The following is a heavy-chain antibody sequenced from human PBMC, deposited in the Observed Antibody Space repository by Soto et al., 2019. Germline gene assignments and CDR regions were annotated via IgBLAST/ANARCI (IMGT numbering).Heavy chain of an antibody. CDR3: VRVVAIPGYPDN. V-gene: IGHV1-69*12. J-gene: IGHJ4*02. D-gene: IGHD5-12*01. Sequence: QVQLVQSGAEVRQPASSVKVSCKTSGGTFSSYAISWVRQAPGQGLEWMGGIVPIVDTSTYAQKLQGRDTITADESTSTVYMELSSLRSDDTAVYYCVRVVAIPGYPDNWGQGNLVTVSS. CDR2: IVPIVDTS. CDR1: GGTFSSYA.